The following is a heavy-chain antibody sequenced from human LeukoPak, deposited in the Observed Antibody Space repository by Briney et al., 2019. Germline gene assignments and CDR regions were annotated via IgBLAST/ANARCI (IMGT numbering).Heavy chain of an antibody. D-gene: IGHD3-3*01. J-gene: IGHJ3*02. CDR1: GFTFSSYA. V-gene: IGHV3-30*09. Sequence: GGSLRLFCAASGFTFSSYAMHWVRQAPGKGLEWVAVISYDGSNKYYADSVKGRFAISRDNSKNTLYLQMNSLRAEDTAVYYCARENITYYDFWSGYYHAFDIWGQGTMVTVSS. CDR3: ARENITYYDFWSGYYHAFDI. CDR2: ISYDGSNK.